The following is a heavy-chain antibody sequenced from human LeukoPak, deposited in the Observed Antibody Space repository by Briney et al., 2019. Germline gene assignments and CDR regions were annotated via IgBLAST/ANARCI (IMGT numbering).Heavy chain of an antibody. Sequence: PGGSLRLSCAASGFTFSSYAMTWVRQAPGKGLEWVSDISGNGDITYYADSVKGRFTISRDNSKSTLYLQMNSLRAEDTAVYYCAKTYYDILTGYGGPYYMDVWGKGTTVTVSS. V-gene: IGHV3-23*01. J-gene: IGHJ6*03. CDR3: AKTYYDILTGYGGPYYMDV. CDR1: GFTFSSYA. CDR2: ISGNGDIT. D-gene: IGHD3-9*01.